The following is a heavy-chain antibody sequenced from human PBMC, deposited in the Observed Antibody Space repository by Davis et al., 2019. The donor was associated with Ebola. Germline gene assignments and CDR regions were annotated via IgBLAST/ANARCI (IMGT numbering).Heavy chain of an antibody. J-gene: IGHJ4*02. D-gene: IGHD6-19*01. V-gene: IGHV3-53*05. CDR2: IYDQTT. Sequence: PGGSLRLSCADSGFTVSSNHMSWVRQAPGKGLEWVSVIYDQTTAYADSVRGRFIISRDKSNNTLYLDMNSLRVDDTAVYYCATTQWLREFDNWGQGTLVTVSS. CDR3: ATTQWLREFDN. CDR1: GFTVSSNH.